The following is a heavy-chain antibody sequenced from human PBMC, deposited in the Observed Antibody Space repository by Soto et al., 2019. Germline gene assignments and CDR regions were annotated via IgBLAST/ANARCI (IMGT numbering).Heavy chain of an antibody. D-gene: IGHD2-15*01. J-gene: IGHJ6*03. CDR3: ARGDCVGGTCYSLAVSFYYYMDV. Sequence: EVQLVESGGGLVQPGGSLRLYCAASGFTFSNYWMYWVRQAPGKGLEWVSRINSDGSVSSYADSVKGRLTISRDNVKNTLYLQMDSLRAEDTAVYYCARGDCVGGTCYSLAVSFYYYMDVWVKGTTVTVFS. CDR2: INSDGSVS. V-gene: IGHV3-74*02. CDR1: GFTFSNYW.